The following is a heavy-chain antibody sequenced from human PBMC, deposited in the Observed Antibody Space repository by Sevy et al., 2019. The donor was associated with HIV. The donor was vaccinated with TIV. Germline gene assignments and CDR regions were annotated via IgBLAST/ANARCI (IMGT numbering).Heavy chain of an antibody. CDR3: AKEGTTMVRGVIIKPDNWFDP. CDR1: GFTFSSYA. J-gene: IGHJ5*02. V-gene: IGHV3-23*01. CDR2: ISGSGGST. D-gene: IGHD3-10*01. Sequence: GSLRLSCAASGFTFSSYAMSWVRQAPGKGLEWVSAISGSGGSTYYADSVKGRFTISRDNSKNTVYLQMNSLRAEDTAVYYCAKEGTTMVRGVIIKPDNWFDPWGQGTLVTVSS.